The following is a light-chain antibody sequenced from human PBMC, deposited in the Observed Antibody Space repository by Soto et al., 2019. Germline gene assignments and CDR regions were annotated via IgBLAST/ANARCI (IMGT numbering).Light chain of an antibody. V-gene: IGKV2-28*01. CDR1: QSLLDTNGYTY. J-gene: IGKJ5*01. CDR3: MQALKTPIT. CDR2: LGS. Sequence: DIVMTQSPLSLPVSPGEPASISCRSSQSLLDTNGYTYLDWYLQKPGQSPQLLIYLGSSRASGVPDRFSGSGSGTDFTLKISRVEADDVGVYYCMQALKTPITFGQGTRLEIK.